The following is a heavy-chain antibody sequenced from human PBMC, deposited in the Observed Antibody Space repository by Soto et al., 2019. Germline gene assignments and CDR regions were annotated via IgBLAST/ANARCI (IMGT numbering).Heavy chain of an antibody. V-gene: IGHV3-7*01. Sequence: GSLRLSCAASGCSFSSYWMTWVRQAPGKGLEWVANIKQDGSEKYYVDSVTGRFTISRDNTKSSLYLQMNTLRVEDTAVYYCARGRGLDVWGQGTTVTVSS. CDR3: ARGRGLDV. CDR1: GCSFSSYW. J-gene: IGHJ6*02. CDR2: IKQDGSEK.